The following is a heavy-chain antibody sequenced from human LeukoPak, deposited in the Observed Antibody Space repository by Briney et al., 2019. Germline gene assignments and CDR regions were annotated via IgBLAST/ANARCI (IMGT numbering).Heavy chain of an antibody. Sequence: SETLSLTCTVSGGSISSSSYYWGWIRPPPGKGLEWIGSIYYSGSTYYNPSLKSRVTISVDTSKNQFSLKLSSVTAADTAVYFCARDTCYSETGSFEDWFDPWGQGTLVTVSS. V-gene: IGHV4-39*07. CDR1: GGSISSSSYY. CDR3: ARDTCYSETGSFEDWFDP. CDR2: IYYSGST. J-gene: IGHJ5*02. D-gene: IGHD3-10*01.